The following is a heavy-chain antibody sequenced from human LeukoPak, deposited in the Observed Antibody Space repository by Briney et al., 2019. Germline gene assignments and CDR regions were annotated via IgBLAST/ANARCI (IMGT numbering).Heavy chain of an antibody. Sequence: GDSLRLSCAASGFTFSSYWMSWVRQAPGKGLEWVANIKQDGSEKFFVDSVKGRFTISRDNAKNSVYLQMNSLRDEDTAVYYCARATTGYYVDNFDYWGQATLVAV. D-gene: IGHD3-9*01. CDR1: GFTFSSYW. CDR3: ARATTGYYVDNFDY. V-gene: IGHV3-7*04. J-gene: IGHJ4*02. CDR2: IKQDGSEK.